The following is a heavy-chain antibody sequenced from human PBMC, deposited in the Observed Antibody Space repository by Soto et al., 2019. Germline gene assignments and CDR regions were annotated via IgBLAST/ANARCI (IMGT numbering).Heavy chain of an antibody. CDR2: INSNGGST. CDR1: GFTFSRYI. V-gene: IGHV3-23*01. Sequence: EVQLLESGGGLVQPGGSLRLSCVASGFTFSRYIMSWVRQAPGKGLEWVSTINSNGGSTYYADSVKGRFTVSRDNSRNSPYLQMNSLRAEDTAVYYCARVPDLNYCSRTSCLYYFDYWGQGGLVTVSS. J-gene: IGHJ4*02. D-gene: IGHD2-2*01. CDR3: ARVPDLNYCSRTSCLYYFDY.